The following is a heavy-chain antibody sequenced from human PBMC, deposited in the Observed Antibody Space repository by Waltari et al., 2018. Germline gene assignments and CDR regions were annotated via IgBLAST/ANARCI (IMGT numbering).Heavy chain of an antibody. Sequence: QITLKESGPTLVKPTQTLTLTCTFSGFSLSTSGVGVGWIRQPPGTALEWLALIYWDDDKRYSPSLKSRLTITKDTSKNQVVLTMTNMDPVDTATYYCAHSNYDFWSGYRRNWFDPWGQGTLVTVSS. CDR1: GFSLSTSGVG. V-gene: IGHV2-5*02. J-gene: IGHJ5*02. D-gene: IGHD3-3*01. CDR3: AHSNYDFWSGYRRNWFDP. CDR2: IYWDDDK.